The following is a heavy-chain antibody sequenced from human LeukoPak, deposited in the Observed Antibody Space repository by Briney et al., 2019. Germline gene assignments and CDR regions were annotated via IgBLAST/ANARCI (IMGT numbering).Heavy chain of an antibody. V-gene: IGHV5-51*01. Sequence: GESLKISCKGSGYSFTSYWIGWVRQMPGKGLEWMGIIYPGDSDTRNSPSFQGQVTISADKSISTAYLQWSSLKASDTAMYYCARHPDYGDYASFIDSWGQGTLVTVSS. CDR1: GYSFTSYW. J-gene: IGHJ4*02. CDR2: IYPGDSDT. CDR3: ARHPDYGDYASFIDS. D-gene: IGHD4-17*01.